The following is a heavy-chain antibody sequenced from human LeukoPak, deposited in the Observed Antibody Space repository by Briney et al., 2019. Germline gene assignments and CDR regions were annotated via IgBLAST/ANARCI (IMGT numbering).Heavy chain of an antibody. CDR3: AKEEFEFWSGYPNPFDY. Sequence: PGGSLRLSCAASGFTFSSYAMSWVRQAPGKGLEWVSAISGSGGSTYYADSVKGRFTISRDNSRNTLYLQMNSLRAEDTAVYYCAKEEFEFWSGYPNPFDYWGQGTLVTVSS. D-gene: IGHD3-3*01. V-gene: IGHV3-23*01. CDR2: ISGSGGST. CDR1: GFTFSSYA. J-gene: IGHJ4*02.